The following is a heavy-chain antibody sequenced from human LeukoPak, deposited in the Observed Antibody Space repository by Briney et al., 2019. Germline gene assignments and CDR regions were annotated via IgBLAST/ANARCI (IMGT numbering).Heavy chain of an antibody. Sequence: GGSLRLSCAASGFTFSSYAMTWVRQAPGKGLEWLSGISGSGNGTYYADSVKGRFIISRDNSKNMVYLQMNSLTVEDTATYYGANRTMSAFDPWGKGPLLIVPS. CDR2: ISGSGNGT. J-gene: IGHJ5*02. CDR1: GFTFSSYA. CDR3: ANRTMSAFDP. V-gene: IGHV3-23*01. D-gene: IGHD2-15*01.